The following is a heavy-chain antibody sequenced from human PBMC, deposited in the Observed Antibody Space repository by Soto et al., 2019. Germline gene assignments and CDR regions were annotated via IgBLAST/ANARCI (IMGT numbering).Heavy chain of an antibody. D-gene: IGHD3-10*01. Sequence: QVQLVQSGAEVKEPGASVRVSCKDFGYTFTAYNIHWLRQAPGQGLEWMGWINAGNGNTRSSRKFQGRVIITRDTSATTAYLEVDSLRSEDTAIYYCARVAPSGGSVPRFDPWGQGTLLTVSS. CDR2: INAGNGNT. CDR3: ARVAPSGGSVPRFDP. V-gene: IGHV1-3*01. J-gene: IGHJ5*02. CDR1: GYTFTAYN.